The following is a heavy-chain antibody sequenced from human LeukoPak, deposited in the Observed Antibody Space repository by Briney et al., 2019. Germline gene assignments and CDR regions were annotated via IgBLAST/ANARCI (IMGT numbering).Heavy chain of an antibody. V-gene: IGHV3-21*01. CDR1: GFTFSSYS. D-gene: IGHD6-13*01. CDR3: ARDVSSSWMNWFDP. J-gene: IGHJ5*02. Sequence: GGSLRLSCAASGFTFSSYSMNWVRQAPGKGLECVSSISSSSSYIYYADSVKGRFTISRDNAKNSLYLQMNSLRAEDTAVYYCARDVSSSWMNWFDPWGQGTLVTVSS. CDR2: ISSSSSYI.